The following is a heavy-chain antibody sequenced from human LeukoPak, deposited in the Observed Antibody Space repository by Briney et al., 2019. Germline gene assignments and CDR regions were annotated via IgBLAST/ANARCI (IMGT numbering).Heavy chain of an antibody. Sequence: GGSLRLSCVGSVFRFSNYWMSWVRQTPGKGLGWVANINQDGSEKFLVDSVKGRFTISRDNVKNSLFLQMSSLRAEDTAVYFCARALAARSFYFDYWGQGTRVSVSS. CDR1: VFRFSNYW. CDR3: ARALAARSFYFDY. CDR2: INQDGSEK. V-gene: IGHV3-7*04. D-gene: IGHD3-10*01. J-gene: IGHJ4*02.